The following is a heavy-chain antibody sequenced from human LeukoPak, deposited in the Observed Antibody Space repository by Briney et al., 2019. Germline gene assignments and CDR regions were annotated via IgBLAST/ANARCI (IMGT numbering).Heavy chain of an antibody. D-gene: IGHD2-2*01. CDR3: ARLLLPATMGAFDI. V-gene: IGHV4-61*02. J-gene: IGHJ3*02. Sequence: SETLSLTCSVSGGPISSGSYYWSWIRQPAGKGLEWIGPIKISGNINYNPSLSSRVTMSVDTSKIQFSLKLTSMTAADTAVYYCARLLLPATMGAFDIWGQGTMVTVSS. CDR2: IKISGNI. CDR1: GGPISSGSYY.